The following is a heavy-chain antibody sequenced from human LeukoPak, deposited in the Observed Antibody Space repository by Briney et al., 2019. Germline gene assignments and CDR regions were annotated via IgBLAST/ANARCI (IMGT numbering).Heavy chain of an antibody. Sequence: GASVKVSCKASGYTFTSYDINWVRQATGQGLEWMGWMNPNSGNTGYAQKFQGRVTMTRNTSISTAYMELSSLRSEDTAVYYCARDRSTVTTWGYTDWYFDLWGRGTLVTVSS. D-gene: IGHD4-17*01. CDR2: MNPNSGNT. CDR3: ARDRSTVTTWGYTDWYFDL. CDR1: GYTFTSYD. V-gene: IGHV1-8*01. J-gene: IGHJ2*01.